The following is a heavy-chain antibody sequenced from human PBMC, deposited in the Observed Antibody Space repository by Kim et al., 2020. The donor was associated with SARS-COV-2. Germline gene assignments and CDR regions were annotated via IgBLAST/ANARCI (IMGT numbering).Heavy chain of an antibody. CDR3: AKRDVDQEKEDYSDGVDV. CDR1: GFTFSSYA. D-gene: IGHD5-12*01. Sequence: GGSLRLSCAASGFTFSSYAMSWVRQAPGKGLEWVSVINSGGSSTYYADSVKGRFTISRDNSKNTLYLQMNSLRAEDTAVYYCAKRDVDQEKEDYSDGVDVWGQGTTVTVSS. J-gene: IGHJ6*02. V-gene: IGHV3-23*03. CDR2: INSGGSST.